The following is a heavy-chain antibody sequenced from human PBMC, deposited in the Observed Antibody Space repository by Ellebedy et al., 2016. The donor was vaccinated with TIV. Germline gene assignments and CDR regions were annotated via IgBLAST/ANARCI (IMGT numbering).Heavy chain of an antibody. CDR1: ESTFSSYG. D-gene: IGHD5-24*01. CDR3: ATQLWNTEF. V-gene: IGHV3-23*01. CDR2: ISTTDGT. Sequence: GESLKISCEASESTFSSYGMSWVRQAPGKGLEWVSSISTTDGTHYADSVKGRFPISRDNPKNTLYLQMNSLRVEDTAVYYCATQLWNTEFWGQGTLVIVSP. J-gene: IGHJ4*02.